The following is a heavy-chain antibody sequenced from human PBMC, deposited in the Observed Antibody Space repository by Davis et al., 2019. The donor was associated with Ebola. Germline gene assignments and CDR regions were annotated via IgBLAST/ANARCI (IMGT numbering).Heavy chain of an antibody. J-gene: IGHJ3*02. Sequence: PGGSLRLSCAASGFTFSSYTMHWVRQAPGKGLEWVSYIGTRGDPTVYADSVKGRFTVSRDDANNSLFLLMNSLRDEDTAIYYCVRDYLFAHDIWGQGTMVTVSS. CDR1: GFTFSSYT. CDR2: IGTRGDPT. CDR3: VRDYLFAHDI. V-gene: IGHV3-48*02.